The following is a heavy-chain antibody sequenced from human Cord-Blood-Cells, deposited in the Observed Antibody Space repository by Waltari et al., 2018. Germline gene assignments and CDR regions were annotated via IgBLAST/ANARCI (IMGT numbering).Heavy chain of an antibody. J-gene: IGHJ4*02. CDR2: INPNSGGT. D-gene: IGHD7-27*01. CDR1: GYTFTGSY. Sequence: QVQLVQSWAEVKKPWASVKVSCKASGYTFTGSYMHWVRQAPGQGLEWMGWINPNSGGTNYAQKFQGWVTMTRDTSISTAYMELSRLRSDDTAVYYCARGRGYGLGIENFDYWGQGTLVTVSS. CDR3: ARGRGYGLGIENFDY. V-gene: IGHV1-2*04.